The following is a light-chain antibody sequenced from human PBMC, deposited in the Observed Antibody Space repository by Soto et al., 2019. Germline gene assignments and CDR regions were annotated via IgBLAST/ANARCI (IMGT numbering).Light chain of an antibody. Sequence: DIPMTQSPSTLSASVGDRVTITCRASQSISSWLAWYQQKPGKAPKLPIYKASSLESGVPSRFSGSGSGTEFTLTISSLQPDDFATYYCQQYNSYPVGFGQRTKVEIK. J-gene: IGKJ1*01. CDR3: QQYNSYPVG. CDR2: KAS. CDR1: QSISSW. V-gene: IGKV1-5*03.